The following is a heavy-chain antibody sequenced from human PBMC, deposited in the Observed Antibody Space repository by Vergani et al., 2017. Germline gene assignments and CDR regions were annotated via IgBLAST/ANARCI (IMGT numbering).Heavy chain of an antibody. CDR1: GGSISSYY. J-gene: IGHJ4*02. V-gene: IGHV4-59*01. CDR3: ARREYNGNSIDY. Sequence: QVQLQESGPGLVKPSETLSLTCTVSGGSISSYYWSWIRQPPGKGLEWIGYIYYSGSTNYNPSLKSRVTISVDTSKNQFSLKLSSVTAADTAVYYCARREYNGNSIDYWGQGTLVTVSS. CDR2: IYYSGST. D-gene: IGHD1-7*01.